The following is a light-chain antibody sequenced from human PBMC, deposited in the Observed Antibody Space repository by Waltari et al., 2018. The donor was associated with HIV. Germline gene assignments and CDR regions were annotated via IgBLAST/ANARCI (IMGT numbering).Light chain of an antibody. J-gene: IGLJ1*01. CDR2: DND. V-gene: IGLV1-51*01. Sequence: QSLLTQPPSVSAAPGQKVTISCSGTTPTIGNGFVSWYQPLPGTAPKLLISDNDKRPSGIPDRFSGSQSGTSATLDITGLQTGDEADYYCGTWDTSLYSYVFATGSKVTVL. CDR1: TPTIGNGF. CDR3: GTWDTSLYSYV.